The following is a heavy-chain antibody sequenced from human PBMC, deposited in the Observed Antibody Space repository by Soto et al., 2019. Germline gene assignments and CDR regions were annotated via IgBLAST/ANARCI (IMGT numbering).Heavy chain of an antibody. CDR1: GASISSYY. V-gene: IGHV4-59*08. CDR3: ARQMFIGGMDV. CDR2: IYYSGST. J-gene: IGHJ6*02. Sequence: SETLSLTCTVSGASISSYYWSWIRQPPGKGLEWIGYIYYSGSTNYNPSLKGRVTISVDTSKNQFSLRLSSVTAADTAVYHCARQMFIGGMDVWGQGTMVTVSS. D-gene: IGHD2-15*01.